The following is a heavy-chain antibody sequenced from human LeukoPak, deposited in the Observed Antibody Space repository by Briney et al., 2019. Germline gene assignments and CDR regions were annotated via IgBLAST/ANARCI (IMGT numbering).Heavy chain of an antibody. V-gene: IGHV4-4*02. CDR1: GGSISSSNW. J-gene: IGHJ4*02. Sequence: SETLSLTCAVSGGSISSSNWWSWVRQPPGKGLEWIGSIYYSGSTYYNPSLKSRVTISVDTSKNQFSLKLSSVTAADTAVYYCARAPGGDRYYFDYWGQGTLVTVSS. D-gene: IGHD2-21*02. CDR3: ARAPGGDRYYFDY. CDR2: IYYSGST.